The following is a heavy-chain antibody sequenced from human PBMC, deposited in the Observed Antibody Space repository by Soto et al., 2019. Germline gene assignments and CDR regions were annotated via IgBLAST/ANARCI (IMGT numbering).Heavy chain of an antibody. CDR3: AKKDGTDGYYDAFDI. D-gene: IGHD3-22*01. Sequence: GGSLRLSCAVSGFTFSNYAMSWVRQAPGKGLDWVSAISGSGASTYNADSVKGRFTISRDNSKNTLYLQMNSLRAEDTALYYCAKKDGTDGYYDAFDIWGQGTMVTVS. V-gene: IGHV3-23*01. CDR1: GFTFSNYA. J-gene: IGHJ3*02. CDR2: ISGSGAST.